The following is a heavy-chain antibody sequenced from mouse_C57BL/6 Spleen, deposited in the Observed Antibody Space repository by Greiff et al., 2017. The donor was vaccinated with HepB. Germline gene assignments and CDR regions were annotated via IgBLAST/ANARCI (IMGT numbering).Heavy chain of an antibody. Sequence: EVKLVESGGGLVQPGGSMKLSCVASGFTFSNYWMNWVRQSPEKGLEWVAQIRLKSDNYATHYAESVKGRFTISRDDSKSSVYLQMNNLRAEDTGIYYCTLLLTGFAYWGQGTLVTVSA. CDR3: TLLLTGFAY. D-gene: IGHD2-1*01. V-gene: IGHV6-3*01. J-gene: IGHJ3*01. CDR1: GFTFSNYW. CDR2: IRLKSDNYAT.